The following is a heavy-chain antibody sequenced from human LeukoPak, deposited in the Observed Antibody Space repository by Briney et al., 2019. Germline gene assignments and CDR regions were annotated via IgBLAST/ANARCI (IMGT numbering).Heavy chain of an antibody. Sequence: GGSLRLSCAASGFTFSSYWMSWVRQAPGKGLEWVANIKQDGSEKYYVDSVKGRFTISRDNAKNSLYLQMSSLRAEDTAVYYCARDGPPAGAGDFDYWGQGTPVTVSS. J-gene: IGHJ4*02. CDR1: GFTFSSYW. CDR3: ARDGPPAGAGDFDY. D-gene: IGHD2-2*01. V-gene: IGHV3-7*01. CDR2: IKQDGSEK.